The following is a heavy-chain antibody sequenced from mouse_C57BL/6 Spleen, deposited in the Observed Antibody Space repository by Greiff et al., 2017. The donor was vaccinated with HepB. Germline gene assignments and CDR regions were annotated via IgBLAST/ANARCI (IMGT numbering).Heavy chain of an antibody. D-gene: IGHD1-1*01. V-gene: IGHV7-1*01. CDR3: ARDADGTTVVADWYFDV. CDR2: SRNKANDYTT. J-gene: IGHJ1*03. Sequence: EVKLVESGGGLVQSGRSLRLSCATSGFTFSDFYMEWVRQAPGKGLEWIAASRNKANDYTTEYSASVKGRFIVSRDTSQSILYLQMNALRAEDIAIYYCARDADGTTVVADWYFDVWGTGTTVTVAS. CDR1: GFTFSDFY.